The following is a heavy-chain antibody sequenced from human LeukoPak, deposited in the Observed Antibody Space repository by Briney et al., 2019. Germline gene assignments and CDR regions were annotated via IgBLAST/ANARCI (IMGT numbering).Heavy chain of an antibody. J-gene: IGHJ4*02. Sequence: GGSLRLSCAASGFTFSSCSMNWVRQAPGKGLEWVSYISSSSSTIYYADSVKGRFTISRDNAKNSLYLQMNSLRAEDTAVYYCARDLGKSGWSTFDYWGRGTLVTVSS. CDR2: ISSSSSTI. CDR1: GFTFSSCS. D-gene: IGHD6-19*01. CDR3: ARDLGKSGWSTFDY. V-gene: IGHV3-48*01.